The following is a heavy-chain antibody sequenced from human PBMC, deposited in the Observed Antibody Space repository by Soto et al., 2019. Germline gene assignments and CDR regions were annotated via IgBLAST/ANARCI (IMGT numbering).Heavy chain of an antibody. J-gene: IGHJ5*02. V-gene: IGHV4-59*01. CDR1: GGSISNYY. D-gene: IGHD4-17*01. Sequence: SETLSLTCTVSGGSISNYYWSWIRHPPGKKLEWIGYIYYSGSTNYNPSLKSRVTISVDTSKNQFSLKLYSVTTADTAMYYCARLPWADYGGIFDPWGQGTLVAVSS. CDR2: IYYSGST. CDR3: ARLPWADYGGIFDP.